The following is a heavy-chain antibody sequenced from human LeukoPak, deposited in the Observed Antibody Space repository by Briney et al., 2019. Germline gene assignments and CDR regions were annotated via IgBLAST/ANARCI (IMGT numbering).Heavy chain of an antibody. CDR1: GFTFSNYG. CDR2: ISYEGRTM. V-gene: IGHV3-30*18. J-gene: IGHJ4*02. D-gene: IGHD2-2*01. Sequence: GGSLRLSCAGAGFTFSNYGMHWVRQAPGKGLEWVAVISYEGRTMYYGDSVKGRFTISRDNPRNTLFLQMNSLSPDDTAVYYCAKEGTAQISTWYDNWGQGTLVTVSS. CDR3: AKEGTAQISTWYDN.